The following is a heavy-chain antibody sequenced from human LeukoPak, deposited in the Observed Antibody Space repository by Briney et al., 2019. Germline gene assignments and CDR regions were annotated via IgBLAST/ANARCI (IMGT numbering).Heavy chain of an antibody. CDR1: GGTFSSYA. Sequence: ASVKVSCKASGGTFSSYAISWVRQAPGQGLEWMGWINTNTGNPTYAQGFTGRFVFSLDTSVSTAYLQISSLKAEDTAVYYCARDWAAGYPYYYYYGMDVWGQGTTVTVSS. J-gene: IGHJ6*02. CDR2: INTNTGNP. V-gene: IGHV7-4-1*02. CDR3: ARDWAAGYPYYYYYGMDV. D-gene: IGHD6-13*01.